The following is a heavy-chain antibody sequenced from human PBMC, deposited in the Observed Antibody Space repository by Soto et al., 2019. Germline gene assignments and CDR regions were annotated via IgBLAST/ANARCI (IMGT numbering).Heavy chain of an antibody. CDR3: ARDQLVATIGWFDP. CDR2: IYYSGST. CDR1: GGSTSSYY. J-gene: IGHJ5*02. Sequence: TSETLSLTCTVSGGSTSSYYWSWIRQPPGKGLEWIGYIYYSGSTNYNPSLKSRVTISVDTSKNQFSLKLSSVTAADTAVYYCARDQLVATIGWFDPWGQGTLVTVSS. V-gene: IGHV4-59*01. D-gene: IGHD5-12*01.